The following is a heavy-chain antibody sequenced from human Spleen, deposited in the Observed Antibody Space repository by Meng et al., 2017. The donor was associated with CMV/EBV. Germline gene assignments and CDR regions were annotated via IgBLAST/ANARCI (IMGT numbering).Heavy chain of an antibody. CDR1: GFTFSFYS. D-gene: IGHD2-8*02. CDR3: ARGLSQYASLVGFYGLDV. Sequence: GEPLKISCVASGFTFSFYSMNWVRQAPGKGLEWVSSVSSGSDYIYYADSLKGRFTVSRDNATNTLSLQMNGLRAEDTAVYSCARGLSQYASLVGFYGLDVWGQGTTVTVSS. V-gene: IGHV3-21*01. J-gene: IGHJ6*02. CDR2: VSSGSDYI.